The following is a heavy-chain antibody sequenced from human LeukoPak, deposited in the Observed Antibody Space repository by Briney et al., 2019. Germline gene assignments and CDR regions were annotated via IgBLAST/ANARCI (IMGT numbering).Heavy chain of an antibody. J-gene: IGHJ4*02. V-gene: IGHV4-4*02. Sequence: SETLSLTCAVSGGSISSSNWWSWVRQPPGKGLEWIGEIYHSGSTNYNPSLKSRVTISVDKSKNQFSLKLSSVTAADTAVYYCARVTPPKYCSSTSCPYYFDYWGRGTLVTVSS. CDR1: GGSISSSNW. CDR3: ARVTPPKYCSSTSCPYYFDY. CDR2: IYHSGST. D-gene: IGHD2-2*01.